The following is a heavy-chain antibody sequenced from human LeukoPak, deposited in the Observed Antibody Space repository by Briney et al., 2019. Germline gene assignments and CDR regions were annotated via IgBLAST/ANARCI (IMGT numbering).Heavy chain of an antibody. V-gene: IGHV4-59*01. D-gene: IGHD2-2*01. CDR1: GASISRYY. Sequence: PETLSLTCTVSGASISRYYWSWIRQPPGKGLEWIGYIHYSGGTNYNASLESRVAMSLDTSKNQFSLRLRSVTAADTALYFCAGGGYCSSSSCFAPLFDWWGQGTLVTVSS. CDR2: IHYSGGT. J-gene: IGHJ4*02. CDR3: AGGGYCSSSSCFAPLFDW.